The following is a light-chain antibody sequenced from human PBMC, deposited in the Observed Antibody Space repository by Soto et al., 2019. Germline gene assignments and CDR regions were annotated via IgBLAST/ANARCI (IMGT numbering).Light chain of an antibody. CDR2: AAS. V-gene: IGKV1D-12*01. J-gene: IGKJ5*01. CDR3: QQANSFPLT. Sequence: DIQITQSPSSVSASVGDRVTITCLCSQGINNLLAWYQQKPGKAPKLLIYAASSLQSGVPSRFSGSGSGTDFTLTISSLQPEDFATYYCQQANSFPLTFGQGTRLEIK. CDR1: QGINNL.